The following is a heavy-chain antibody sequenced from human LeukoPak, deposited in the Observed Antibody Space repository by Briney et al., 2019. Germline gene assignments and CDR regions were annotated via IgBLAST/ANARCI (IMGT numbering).Heavy chain of an antibody. CDR3: TTEIGHCGGHCYPFDY. CDR2: IKSKTDGGTT. D-gene: IGHD2-21*01. CDR1: GFTFSNAW. V-gene: IGHV3-15*01. J-gene: IGHJ4*02. Sequence: GGSLRLSCAASGFTFSNAWMSWVRQAPGKGLEWVGRIKSKTDGGTTDYAAPVKGRFTISRDDSKNTLYLQMNSLKTEDTAVYYCTTEIGHCGGHCYPFDYWGQGTLVTVSS.